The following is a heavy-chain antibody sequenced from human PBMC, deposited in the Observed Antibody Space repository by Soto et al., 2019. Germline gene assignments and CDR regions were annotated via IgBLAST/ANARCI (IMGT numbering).Heavy chain of an antibody. D-gene: IGHD3-10*01. CDR1: GGSFSGYY. Sequence: QVQLQQWGAGLWKPSETRSLTCAVYGGSFSGYYWSWIRQPPGKGLEWIGEINHRGSTNYNPSLKSGVTLSVKTPKTPFSLRLSSVTAAHTAVYYCARMPQCFADYGSGSGRAVPHYYYHGMDDGGQGSTVTAS. CDR2: INHRGST. J-gene: IGHJ6*02. V-gene: IGHV4-34*01. CDR3: ARMPQCFADYGSGSGRAVPHYYYHGMDD.